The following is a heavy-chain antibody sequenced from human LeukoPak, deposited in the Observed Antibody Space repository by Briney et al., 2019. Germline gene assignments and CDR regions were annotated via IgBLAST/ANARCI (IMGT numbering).Heavy chain of an antibody. CDR1: GYSFTSYW. Sequence: GESLKIPCKGSGYSFTSYWIGWVRQMPGKGLEWMGIIYPGDSDTRYSPSFQGQVTISADKSISTAYLQWSSLKASDTAVYYCARHSEQLGYYDILTGYYIDYWGQGTLSPSPQ. D-gene: IGHD3-9*01. J-gene: IGHJ4*02. V-gene: IGHV5-51*01. CDR2: IYPGDSDT. CDR3: ARHSEQLGYYDILTGYYIDY.